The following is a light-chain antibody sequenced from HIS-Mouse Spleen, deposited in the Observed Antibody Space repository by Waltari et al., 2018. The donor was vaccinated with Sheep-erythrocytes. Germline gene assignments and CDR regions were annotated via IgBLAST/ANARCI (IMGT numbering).Light chain of an antibody. Sequence: EIVLTQSPATLSLSPGERATLSCRASQSVSSYLAWYQQKPGQAPRLLNYGASNRATGIPAKFSGSGSGTDFTLTISSLEPEDFAVYYCQQRSNWPPLTFGGGTKVEIK. CDR2: GAS. CDR3: QQRSNWPPLT. J-gene: IGKJ4*01. V-gene: IGKV3-11*01. CDR1: QSVSSY.